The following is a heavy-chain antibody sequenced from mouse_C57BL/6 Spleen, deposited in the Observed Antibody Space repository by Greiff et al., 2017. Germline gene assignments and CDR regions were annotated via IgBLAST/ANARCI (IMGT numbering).Heavy chain of an antibody. J-gene: IGHJ4*01. CDR1: GYTFTSYW. D-gene: IGHD2-4*01. V-gene: IGHV1-55*01. CDR2: IYPGSGST. Sequence: QVQLQQPGAELVKPGASVKMSCKASGYTFTSYWITWVKQRPGQGLEWIGDIYPGSGSTNYNEKFKSKATLTVDTSSSTAYMQLSSLTSEDSAVYYCARNYDYDGAISMDYWGQGTSVTVSS. CDR3: ARNYDYDGAISMDY.